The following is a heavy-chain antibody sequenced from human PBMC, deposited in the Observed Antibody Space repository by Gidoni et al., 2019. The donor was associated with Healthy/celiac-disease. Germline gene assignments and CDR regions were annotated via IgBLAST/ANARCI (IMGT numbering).Heavy chain of an antibody. CDR1: GVPFSTYG. Sequence: QVLLVEPGGGLVQPGRALRLSCEASGVPFSTYGMHCVRKAQGKGLEWVAVISYDGSNKYYEDSVKGRFTISRDNSKNTLYLQMNSLRAEDTAVYYCAKAVTMVRGVICPIFCYGMDVWGQGTTVTVSS. V-gene: IGHV3-30*18. D-gene: IGHD3-10*01. CDR2: ISYDGSNK. CDR3: AKAVTMVRGVICPIFCYGMDV. J-gene: IGHJ6*02.